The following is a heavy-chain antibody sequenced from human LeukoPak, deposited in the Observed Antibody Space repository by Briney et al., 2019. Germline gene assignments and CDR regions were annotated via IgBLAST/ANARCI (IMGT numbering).Heavy chain of an antibody. Sequence: GGSLRLSCAASGFTFSSYAVSWVRQAPGKGLEWVSSISSSGDSTYYADSVKGRFTISRDNSKNTLYLQMNSLRAEDMAVYYCAKDRNYYDSSAYYDYWGQGTLVTVSS. CDR3: AKDRNYYDSSAYYDY. CDR2: ISSSGDST. V-gene: IGHV3-23*01. CDR1: GFTFSSYA. D-gene: IGHD3-22*01. J-gene: IGHJ4*02.